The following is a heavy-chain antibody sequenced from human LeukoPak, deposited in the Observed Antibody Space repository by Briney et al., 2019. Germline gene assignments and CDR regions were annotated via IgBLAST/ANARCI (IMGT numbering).Heavy chain of an antibody. D-gene: IGHD3-9*01. J-gene: IGHJ4*02. Sequence: SETLSLTCTVSGGSISSSSYYWGWIRQPPGKGLEWIGSIYYSGSTYYNPSLKSRVTISVDTSKNQFSLKLSSVTSADTAVYFCARFVVLHYDILTGYYASTSRATSEYWGQGTLVTVSS. CDR2: IYYSGST. CDR3: ARFVVLHYDILTGYYASTSRATSEY. CDR1: GGSISSSSYY. V-gene: IGHV4-39*07.